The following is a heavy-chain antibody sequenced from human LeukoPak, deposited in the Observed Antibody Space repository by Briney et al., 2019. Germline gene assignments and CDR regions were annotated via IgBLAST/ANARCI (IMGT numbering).Heavy chain of an antibody. V-gene: IGHV3-23*01. J-gene: IGHJ4*02. CDR1: GFTFNNYA. CDR2: ISGGGGST. CDR3: AKSGPYCSSTSCNYFDY. D-gene: IGHD2-2*01. Sequence: GGSLRLSCAASGFTFNNYAMTWVRQAPGKGLEWVSTISGGGGSTYYADSVKGRFTISRDNSKNALFLQMNSLRAEDTAVYYCAKSGPYCSSTSCNYFDYWGQGTLVTVSS.